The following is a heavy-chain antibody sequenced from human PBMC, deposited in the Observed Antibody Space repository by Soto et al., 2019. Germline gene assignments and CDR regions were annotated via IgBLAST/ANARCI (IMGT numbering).Heavy chain of an antibody. Sequence: VQLLESAGGLVQPGRSLRLSCAASGFTFSSYAMGWVRQAPGKGLEWVSTLTRSGTTPYAESVRGRFTISRDNSKNTLYLQMDDLRAEDTAVYYCVREFAPGSPNYDYWGLGTLVTVSS. CDR3: VREFAPGSPNYDY. CDR2: LTRSGTT. J-gene: IGHJ4*02. D-gene: IGHD3-10*01. CDR1: GFTFSSYA. V-gene: IGHV3-23*01.